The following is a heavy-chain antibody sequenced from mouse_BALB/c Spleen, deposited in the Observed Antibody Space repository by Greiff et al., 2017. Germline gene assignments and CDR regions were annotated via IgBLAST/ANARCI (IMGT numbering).Heavy chain of an antibody. V-gene: IGHV1S135*01. CDR2: IDPYNGGT. Sequence: EVQLQQSGPQLVRPGASVKISCKASGYSFTDYNMYWVKQSHGKSLEWIGYIDPYNGGTSYNQKFKGKATLTVDKSSSTAFMHLNSLTSEDSAVYYCARREGIYYDYFWFAYWGQGTLVTVSA. J-gene: IGHJ3*01. CDR1: GYSFTDYN. D-gene: IGHD2-4*01. CDR3: ARREGIYYDYFWFAY.